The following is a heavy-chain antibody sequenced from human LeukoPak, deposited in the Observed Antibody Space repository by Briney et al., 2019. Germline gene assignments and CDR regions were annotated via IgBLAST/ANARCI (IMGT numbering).Heavy chain of an antibody. D-gene: IGHD3-10*01. CDR2: ISGGGGDA. V-gene: IGHV3-23*01. Sequence: GGSLRLSCAASGFTFGSYAMTWVRQAPGEGLEWVSVISGGGGDANYADSVKGRFTISRDNSKNTLYLQMSSLRAEDTAIYYCAKTPKLIRGTPDYWGQGTLVIVSS. J-gene: IGHJ4*02. CDR3: AKTPKLIRGTPDY. CDR1: GFTFGSYA.